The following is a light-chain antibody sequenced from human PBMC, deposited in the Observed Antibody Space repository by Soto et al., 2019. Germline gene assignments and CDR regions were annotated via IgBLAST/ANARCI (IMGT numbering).Light chain of an antibody. CDR1: SSDVGGYNY. CDR3: SSYTSSSTYV. Sequence: QSALTQPASVSGSPGQSITISCTGTSSDVGGYNYVSWYQQHPGKAPKLMIYDVSYRPSGVSKRFSGSKSGNTASLTISGLPAEDEADYYCSSYTSSSTYVFGTGTKLTVL. J-gene: IGLJ1*01. V-gene: IGLV2-14*03. CDR2: DVS.